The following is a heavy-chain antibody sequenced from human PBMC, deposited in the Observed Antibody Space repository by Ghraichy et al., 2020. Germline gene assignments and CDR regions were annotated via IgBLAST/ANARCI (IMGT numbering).Heavy chain of an antibody. Sequence: ASVKVSCKASGYTFTSYGISWVRQAPGQGLEWMGWISAYNGNTNYAQKLQGRVTMTTDTSTSTAYMELRSLRSDDTAVYYCARDRGQWLVNPLGPWGQGTLVTVSS. V-gene: IGHV1-18*04. CDR2: ISAYNGNT. CDR3: ARDRGQWLVNPLGP. D-gene: IGHD6-19*01. CDR1: GYTFTSYG. J-gene: IGHJ5*02.